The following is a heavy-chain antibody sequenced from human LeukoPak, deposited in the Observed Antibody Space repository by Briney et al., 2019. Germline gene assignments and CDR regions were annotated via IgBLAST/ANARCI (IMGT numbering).Heavy chain of an antibody. CDR1: GDSISSSRYY. V-gene: IGHV4-39*01. D-gene: IGHD2-15*01. Sequence: SETLSLTCTVSGDSISSSRYYWGWIRQPPGKGLEWIGSIYYSGSIWYHPTLKSRVTISVDTFKNQFSLKLTSVTAADTAVYYCARPPRHDFDDSRVHDAFDIWGQGTMVTVSS. J-gene: IGHJ3*02. CDR3: ARPPRHDFDDSRVHDAFDI. CDR2: IYYSGSI.